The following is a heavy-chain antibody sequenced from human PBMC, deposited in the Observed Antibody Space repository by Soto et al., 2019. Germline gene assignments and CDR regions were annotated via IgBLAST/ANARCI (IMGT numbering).Heavy chain of an antibody. CDR3: VRGLAVVCDI. V-gene: IGHV6-1*01. CDR1: GDSVSSNIAA. CDR2: TYYRSKWYS. Sequence: SETLSLTCALSGDSVSSNIAAWNWIRQSPSRGLEWLGRTYYRSKWYSDYAISVKSRITISPDTSKNHFSLHLNSVTPEDTGVYYCVRGLAVVCDIWGQGTMVTVSS. D-gene: IGHD6-19*01. J-gene: IGHJ3*02.